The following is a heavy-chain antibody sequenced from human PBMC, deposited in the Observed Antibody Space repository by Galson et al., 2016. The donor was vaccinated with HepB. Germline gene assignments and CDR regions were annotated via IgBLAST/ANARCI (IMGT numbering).Heavy chain of an antibody. CDR1: GGTFSSYA. V-gene: IGHV1-69*13. CDR3: ARRGYSGRLDY. CDR2: IIPIFGKS. D-gene: IGHD5-12*01. J-gene: IGHJ4*02. Sequence: SVKVSCKASGGTFSSYAVSWVRQAPGQGLEWVGGIIPIFGKSNYAQRFQGRITITADESMTISYMEFRNLRSEDTAVYYCARRGYSGRLDYWGQGTLVTVSS.